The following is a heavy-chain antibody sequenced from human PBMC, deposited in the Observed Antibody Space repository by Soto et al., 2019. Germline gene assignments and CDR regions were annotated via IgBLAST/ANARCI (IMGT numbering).Heavy chain of an antibody. J-gene: IGHJ3*02. CDR1: GFTFSSYA. Sequence: GGSLRLSCAASGFTFSSYAMSWVRQAPGKGLEWVSAISGSGGSTYYADSVKGRFTISRDNSKNTLYLQMNSLRAEDTAVYYCARDRSIVVVVAATSHAFDIWGQGTMVTV. CDR2: ISGSGGST. D-gene: IGHD2-15*01. V-gene: IGHV3-23*01. CDR3: ARDRSIVVVVAATSHAFDI.